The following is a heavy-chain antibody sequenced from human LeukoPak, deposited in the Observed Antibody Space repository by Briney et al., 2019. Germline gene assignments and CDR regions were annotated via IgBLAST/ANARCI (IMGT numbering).Heavy chain of an antibody. V-gene: IGHV3-48*02. J-gene: IGHJ6*02. CDR3: ARGFRYPHYDSSLDYYGMDV. D-gene: IGHD3-22*01. CDR1: GFTFSSYS. Sequence: PGGSLRLSCAASGFTFSSYSMNWVRQAPGKGLEWVSYISSSSSTIYYADSVKGRFTISRGNAKNSLYLQMNSLRDEDTAVYYCARGFRYPHYDSSLDYYGMDVWGQGTTVTVSS. CDR2: ISSSSSTI.